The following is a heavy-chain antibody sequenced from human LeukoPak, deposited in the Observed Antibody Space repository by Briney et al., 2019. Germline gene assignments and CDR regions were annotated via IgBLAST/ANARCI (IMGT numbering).Heavy chain of an antibody. CDR1: GGFISSFY. CDR3: ARMGTGWDNWFDP. V-gene: IGHV4-59*01. D-gene: IGHD6-19*01. Sequence: SETLSLTCTVSGGFISSFYWSWIPQPPGKGLEWIGYIYYTGNTNYNPPLKSRITITVNTSKNQFLLNLISVTAADAAVYYCARMGTGWDNWFDPWGQGTLVTVSS. J-gene: IGHJ5*02. CDR2: IYYTGNT.